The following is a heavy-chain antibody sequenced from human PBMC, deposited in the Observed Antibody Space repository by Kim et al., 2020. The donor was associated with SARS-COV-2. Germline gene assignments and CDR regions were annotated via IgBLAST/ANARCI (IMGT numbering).Heavy chain of an antibody. Sequence: ASVKVSCKASGYTFTSYGISWVRQAPGQGLEWMGWISAYNGNTNYAQKLQGRVTMTTDTSTSTAYMELRSLRSDDTAVYYCARDSRRIVVVPAASGYWGQGTLVTVSS. D-gene: IGHD2-2*01. CDR2: ISAYNGNT. V-gene: IGHV1-18*04. J-gene: IGHJ4*02. CDR1: GYTFTSYG. CDR3: ARDSRRIVVVPAASGY.